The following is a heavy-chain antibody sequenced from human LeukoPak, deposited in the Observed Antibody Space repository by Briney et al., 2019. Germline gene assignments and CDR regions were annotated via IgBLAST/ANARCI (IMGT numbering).Heavy chain of an antibody. V-gene: IGHV1-2*06. Sequence: ASVRVSCKASGYTFIDYDIHWVRQAPGQGLEWMGRNDPKRDGTKYAQKFQGRVTMDRDMSINTAYLKLSSLRPDDTAMYYSTRDENGSARNNWFDRWGQGTLVTVSS. CDR2: NDPKRDGT. CDR3: TRDENGSARNNWFDR. D-gene: IGHD1-26*01. CDR1: GYTFIDYD. J-gene: IGHJ5*02.